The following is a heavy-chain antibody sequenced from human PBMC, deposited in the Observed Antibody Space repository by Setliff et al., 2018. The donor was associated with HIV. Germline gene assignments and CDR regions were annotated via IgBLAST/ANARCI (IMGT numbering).Heavy chain of an antibody. CDR1: GFTFDDYG. V-gene: IGHV3-20*04. D-gene: IGHD2-15*01. J-gene: IGHJ6*03. Sequence: GALRLSCAASGFTFDDYGMNWVRQVPGKGLEWVSGINWNGPSTGYADSVKGRFTISRDNAKNSLYLQMNTLRTEDTALYYCVRDQVGPQWCYMDVWGKGTTVTVSS. CDR3: VRDQVGPQWCYMDV. CDR2: INWNGPST.